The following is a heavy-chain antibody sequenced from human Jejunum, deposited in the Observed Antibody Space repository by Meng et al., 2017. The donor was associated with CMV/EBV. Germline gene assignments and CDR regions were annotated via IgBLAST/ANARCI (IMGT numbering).Heavy chain of an antibody. Sequence: SGFTFTSYSMNWVRQAPGKGLEWVSSISSSSSYIYYADSVKGRFTISRDNAKNSLYLQMNSLRAEDTAVYYCARAGGIYDSSDVWGQGTTVTVSS. D-gene: IGHD3-3*01. CDR1: GFTFTSYS. CDR3: ARAGGIYDSSDV. CDR2: ISSSSSYI. V-gene: IGHV3-21*01. J-gene: IGHJ6*02.